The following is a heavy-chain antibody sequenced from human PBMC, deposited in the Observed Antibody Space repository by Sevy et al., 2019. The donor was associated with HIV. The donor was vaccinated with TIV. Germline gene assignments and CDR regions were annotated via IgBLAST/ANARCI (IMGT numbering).Heavy chain of an antibody. Sequence: GGSLRLSCAASGFTFSNYAMSWVRQAPGKGLEWVSTFSFGCGKINYADSVKGRFTISRDNSKNTLYLQMNSLRAEDTALYYCAREGCSKPHDYWGQGTLVTLSS. J-gene: IGHJ4*02. CDR1: GFTFSNYA. CDR2: FSFGCGKI. CDR3: AREGCSKPHDY. D-gene: IGHD2-2*01. V-gene: IGHV3-23*01.